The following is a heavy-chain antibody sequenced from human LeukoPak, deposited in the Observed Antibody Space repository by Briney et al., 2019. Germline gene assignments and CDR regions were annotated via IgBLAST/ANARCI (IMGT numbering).Heavy chain of an antibody. J-gene: IGHJ4*02. V-gene: IGHV1-2*02. CDR2: IDPNGGGT. D-gene: IGHD4-17*01. CDR3: ASLYGDYVSSDY. Sequence: ASAKVSCKASGYTFTDYYIHWVRQAPGQGVEWMGWIDPNGGGTKYAQKFQGRVTMTRDTSISTAYMELSRLRSDDTAVYYCASLYGDYVSSDYWGQGTLVSVSS. CDR1: GYTFTDYY.